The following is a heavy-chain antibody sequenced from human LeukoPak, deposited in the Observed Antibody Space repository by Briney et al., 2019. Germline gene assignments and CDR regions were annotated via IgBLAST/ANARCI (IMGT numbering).Heavy chain of an antibody. CDR2: INQDESHK. Sequence: GGPLRLSCAAAGLTLRHSWMHRVRQAPGKGLKWVANINQDESHKYYVDSVEGRFTISRDTAKESVYLQLNSLRAEDTAVYFCARDRGYTSYDYWGQGVLVTVSS. D-gene: IGHD3-22*01. CDR1: GLTLRHSW. J-gene: IGHJ4*02. V-gene: IGHV3-7*01. CDR3: ARDRGYTSYDY.